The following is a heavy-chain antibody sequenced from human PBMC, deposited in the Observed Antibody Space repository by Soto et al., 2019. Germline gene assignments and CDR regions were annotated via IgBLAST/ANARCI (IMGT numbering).Heavy chain of an antibody. CDR1: GGSISSGDYY. D-gene: IGHD3-10*01. Sequence: PSETLYLTCTVSGGSISSGDYYWSWIRQPPGKGLEWIGYIYYSGSTYYNPSLKSRVTISVDTSKNQFSLKLSSVTAADTAVYYCAREGGSGSPSYNWFDPWGQGTLVTVSS. CDR2: IYYSGST. V-gene: IGHV4-30-4*01. J-gene: IGHJ5*02. CDR3: AREGGSGSPSYNWFDP.